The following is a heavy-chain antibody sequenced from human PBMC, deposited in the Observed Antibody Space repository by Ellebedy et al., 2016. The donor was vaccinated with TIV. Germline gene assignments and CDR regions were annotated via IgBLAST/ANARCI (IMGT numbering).Heavy chain of an antibody. V-gene: IGHV5-51*01. CDR1: GYSFTNYW. CDR3: ARLYYGSGSRDWFDP. CDR2: VYPGDSDT. Sequence: GGSLRLXXQASGYSFTNYWIGWVRQMPGRGLEWMGIVYPGDSDTRYSPSFQGQVTISADKSISTAYLQWSSLKASDTAMYYCARLYYGSGSRDWFDPWGQGTLVTVSS. D-gene: IGHD3-10*01. J-gene: IGHJ5*02.